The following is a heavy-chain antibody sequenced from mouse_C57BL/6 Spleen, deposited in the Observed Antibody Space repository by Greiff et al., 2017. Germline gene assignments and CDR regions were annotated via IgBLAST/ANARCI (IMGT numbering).Heavy chain of an antibody. Sequence: VKLQESGAELVKPGASVKLSCKASGYTFTEYTIHWVKQRSGQGLEWIGWFYPGSGSIKYNEKFKDKATLTADKSSSTAYMELSRLTSEDSAVYFCARHEDEGKGAYYSNYVFAYWGQGTLVTVSA. CDR2: FYPGSGSI. J-gene: IGHJ3*01. D-gene: IGHD2-5*01. CDR3: ARHEDEGKGAYYSNYVFAY. CDR1: GYTFTEYT. V-gene: IGHV1-62-2*01.